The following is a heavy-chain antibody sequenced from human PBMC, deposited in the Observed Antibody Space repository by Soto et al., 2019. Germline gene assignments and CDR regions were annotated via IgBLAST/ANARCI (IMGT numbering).Heavy chain of an antibody. J-gene: IGHJ2*01. Sequence: QVQLVQSGAEVKKPGASVKVSCKASGYTFTGYYMHWVRQAPGQGLEWMGWINPNSGGTNYAQKFQGWGTMTRDTSISTAYMELSRLSSDDPAVYYCARGTPITYWYFDLWGRGTLVTVSS. D-gene: IGHD5-12*01. CDR1: GYTFTGYY. CDR3: ARGTPITYWYFDL. CDR2: INPNSGGT. V-gene: IGHV1-2*04.